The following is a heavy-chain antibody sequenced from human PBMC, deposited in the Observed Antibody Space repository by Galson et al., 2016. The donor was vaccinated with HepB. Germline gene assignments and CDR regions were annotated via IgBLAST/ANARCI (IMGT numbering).Heavy chain of an antibody. CDR1: GFTFNNYG. J-gene: IGHJ4*02. Sequence: SLRLSCAASGFTFNNYGMHWVRQAPGKGLEWLAIMSYDGSNKHYADSVKGRFTISRDNSKNMLSLQMNSLRPEDTALYYCARVGGLRYFDYWGQGTLVTVSS. CDR2: MSYDGSNK. CDR3: ARVGGLRYFDY. V-gene: IGHV3-30*03. D-gene: IGHD3-10*01.